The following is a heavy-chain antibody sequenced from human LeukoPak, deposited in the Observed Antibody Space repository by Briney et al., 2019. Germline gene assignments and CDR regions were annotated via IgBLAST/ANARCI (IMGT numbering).Heavy chain of an antibody. CDR2: IYYSGST. CDR3: ARGFTISNWFDP. V-gene: IGHV4-59*01. D-gene: IGHD3-3*01. J-gene: IGHJ5*02. Sequence: SETLSLNCTVSGGSISSYYWSWIRQPPGKGLEWIGYIYYSGSTNYNPSLKSRVTISVDTSKNQFSLKLSSVTAADTAVYYCARGFTISNWFDPWGQGTLVTVSS. CDR1: GGSISSYY.